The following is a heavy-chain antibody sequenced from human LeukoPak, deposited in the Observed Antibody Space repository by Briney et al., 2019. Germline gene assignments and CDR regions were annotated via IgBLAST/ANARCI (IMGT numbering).Heavy chain of an antibody. V-gene: IGHV3-7*03. CDR3: AKGGALQQLVPGLLNSVGSGFDY. Sequence: GGSLRLSCETSGFIFSNCWMTWVRQAPGKGLEGVANIKTDGSEKYYADSVKGRFTISRDNAKNSLYLQMNSLRAEDTALYYCAKGGALQQLVPGLLNSVGSGFDYWGQGTLVTVSS. J-gene: IGHJ4*02. D-gene: IGHD6-13*01. CDR1: GFIFSNCW. CDR2: IKTDGSEK.